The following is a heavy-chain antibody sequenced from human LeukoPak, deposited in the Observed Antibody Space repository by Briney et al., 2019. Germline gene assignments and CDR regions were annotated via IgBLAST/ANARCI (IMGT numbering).Heavy chain of an antibody. J-gene: IGHJ4*02. D-gene: IGHD1-14*01. CDR1: GYTFTSYD. CDR3: ATSPGYDY. CDR2: MNPNSGNT. V-gene: IGHV1-8*03. Sequence: ASVKVSCKASGYTFTSYDINWVRQATGQGLEWMGWMNPNSGNTGYAQKFLGRVTITRNTSISTAYMELTSLRSEDTAMYYCATSPGYDYWGQGTLVTVSS.